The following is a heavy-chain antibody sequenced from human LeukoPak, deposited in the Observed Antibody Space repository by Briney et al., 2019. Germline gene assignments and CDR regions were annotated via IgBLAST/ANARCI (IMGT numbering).Heavy chain of an antibody. J-gene: IGHJ4*02. CDR2: IRYDGSNK. Sequence: PGGSLRLSCAASGFTFSSYSMNCVRQAPGKWREWEAFIRYDGSNKYYADSVKGRFTVSRDNSKCTLYLQMNSLRAEDTAVYYCAKDPRCGGDCYSDDYWGQGTLVTVSS. CDR1: GFTFSSYS. CDR3: AKDPRCGGDCYSDDY. D-gene: IGHD2-21*02. V-gene: IGHV3-30*02.